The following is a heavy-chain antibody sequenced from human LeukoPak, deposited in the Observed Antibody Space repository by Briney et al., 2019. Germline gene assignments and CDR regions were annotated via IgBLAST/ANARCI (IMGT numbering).Heavy chain of an antibody. Sequence: SQTLSLTCTVSGGSISSGSYYWSWIRQPAGKGLEWIGRIYTSGSTNYNPSLKSRVTISVDTSKNQFSLKLSSVTAADTAVYYCARGTVLGDYWGQGTLVTVSS. J-gene: IGHJ4*02. CDR1: GGSISSGSYY. D-gene: IGHD2-2*01. V-gene: IGHV4-61*02. CDR3: ARGTVLGDY. CDR2: IYTSGST.